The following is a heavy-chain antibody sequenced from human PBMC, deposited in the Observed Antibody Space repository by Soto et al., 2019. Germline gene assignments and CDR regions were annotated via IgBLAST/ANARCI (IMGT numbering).Heavy chain of an antibody. V-gene: IGHV4-39*01. CDR2: IYYSGST. CDR1: GGSISSSSYY. CDR3: ARLWGGGYVDY. D-gene: IGHD3-16*01. J-gene: IGHJ4*02. Sequence: QLLESGPGLVTPSETLSLTCTVSGGSISSSSYYWGWIRQPPGKGLEWIGSIYYSGSTYYNPSLKSRVTISVDTSKNQFSLKLSSVTAADTAVYYCARLWGGGYVDYWGQGTLVTVSS.